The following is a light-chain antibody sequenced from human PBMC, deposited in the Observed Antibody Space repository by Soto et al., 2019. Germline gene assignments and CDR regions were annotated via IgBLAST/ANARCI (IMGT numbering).Light chain of an antibody. Sequence: ELVFSQSPRTLSLTPGERATLPCGASQSVSSYLFWYQQKPGQAPRLLIYGASTRATGIPARFSGSGSGTEFTLTISSLQPDDFATYYCQQYNSYPLTFGGGTKVDIK. V-gene: IGKV3-15*01. CDR3: QQYNSYPLT. CDR1: QSVSSY. J-gene: IGKJ4*01. CDR2: GAS.